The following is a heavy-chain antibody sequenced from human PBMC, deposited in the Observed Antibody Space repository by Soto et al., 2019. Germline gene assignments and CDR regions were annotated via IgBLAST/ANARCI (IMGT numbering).Heavy chain of an antibody. Sequence: EVQLVESGGGLVQPGGSLRLSCAASGFTVSSNYMSWVRQAPGKGLEWVSVIYSGGSTYYADSVKGRFTISRDNSKNTLYLQINSLRAEDTAVYYCARDYGSCSGGSCYSYERYFDLWGRGTLVTVSS. CDR1: GFTVSSNY. J-gene: IGHJ2*01. CDR3: ARDYGSCSGGSCYSYERYFDL. CDR2: IYSGGST. D-gene: IGHD2-15*01. V-gene: IGHV3-66*01.